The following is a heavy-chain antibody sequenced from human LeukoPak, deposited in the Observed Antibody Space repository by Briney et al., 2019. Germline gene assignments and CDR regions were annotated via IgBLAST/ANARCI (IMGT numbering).Heavy chain of an antibody. CDR3: ARDLGTYDSSGYIPYPYFDY. D-gene: IGHD3-22*01. CDR2: IIPIFGIA. V-gene: IGHV1-69*04. J-gene: IGHJ4*02. CDR1: GGTFSSYA. Sequence: ASVKVSCKASGGTFSSYAISWVRKAPGQGLEWMGRIIPIFGIANYAQKFQGRVTITADKSTSTAYMELSSLRSEDTAVYYCARDLGTYDSSGYIPYPYFDYWGQGTLVTVSS.